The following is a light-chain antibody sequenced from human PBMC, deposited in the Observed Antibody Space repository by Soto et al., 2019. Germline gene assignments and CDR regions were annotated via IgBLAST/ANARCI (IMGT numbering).Light chain of an antibody. CDR3: QQSSYWPPT. Sequence: ETMMTQSSATLSVSPGERVTLSCRASQSVGTKLVWYQHRPGQPPRLLISGASARATGVPVRFSGSGSGTEFTLNIASLQSEDFAVYYCQQSSYWPPTFGQGTKVDIK. V-gene: IGKV3-15*01. CDR2: GAS. J-gene: IGKJ1*01. CDR1: QSVGTK.